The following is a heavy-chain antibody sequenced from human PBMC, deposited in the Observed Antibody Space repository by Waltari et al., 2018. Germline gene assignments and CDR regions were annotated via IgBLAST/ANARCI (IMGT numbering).Heavy chain of an antibody. CDR3: AGRSGSGGSWYFDY. D-gene: IGHD2-15*01. CDR2: IGYSGTT. CDR1: GGSISSSGLY. Sequence: QLQLQESGPGLVKPSETLSLTCTVSGGSISSSGLYWGWIRQPPGKEPEWIASIGYSGTTYYNPSLKSRVTLSADTSKNQVSLKVTSVTAADTAVYYCAGRSGSGGSWYFDYWGQGTLVTVSS. V-gene: IGHV4-39*01. J-gene: IGHJ4*02.